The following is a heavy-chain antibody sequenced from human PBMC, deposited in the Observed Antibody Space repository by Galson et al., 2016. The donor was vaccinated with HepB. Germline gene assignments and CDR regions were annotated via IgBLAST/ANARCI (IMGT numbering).Heavy chain of an antibody. J-gene: IGHJ3*02. CDR2: IYHSGST. V-gene: IGHV4-30-2*01. D-gene: IGHD3-16*01. CDR3: ARGIMITFGGFISDAFDI. Sequence: TLSLTCAVSGGSISSGGYSWSWIRQPPGKGLEWIGYIYHSGSTYYHPSLKSPVTILVDRSKNPFSLKLSSVTAADTAVYYCARGIMITFGGFISDAFDIWGQGTMVTVSS. CDR1: GGSISSGGYS.